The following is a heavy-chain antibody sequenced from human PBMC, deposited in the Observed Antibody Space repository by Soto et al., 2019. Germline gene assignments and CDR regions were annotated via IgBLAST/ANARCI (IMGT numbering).Heavy chain of an antibody. J-gene: IGHJ4*02. CDR1: GFTFSSYS. V-gene: IGHV3-48*01. CDR3: ASRTSGWYFDY. D-gene: IGHD6-19*01. Sequence: PGGSLRLSCAASGFTFSSYSMNWVRQAPGKGLEWVSYMSSGRNIKFYADSVKGRFTISRDNSKNTLYLQMNSLRAEDTAVYYCASRTSGWYFDYWGQGTLVTVSS. CDR2: MSSGRNIK.